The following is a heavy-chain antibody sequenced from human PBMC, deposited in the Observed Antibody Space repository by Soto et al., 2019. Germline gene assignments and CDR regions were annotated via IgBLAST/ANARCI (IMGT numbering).Heavy chain of an antibody. Sequence: PGGSLRPSCAASGSAFDNSATHWVRQAPGKGLEWVSGISWNSNTIAYADSVKGRFTSTRDNEKNSLYLQMNGMRAEDTAFYYCAKDAVPNWGQGTLVTVSS. CDR2: ISWNSNTI. D-gene: IGHD6-6*01. V-gene: IGHV3-9*01. CDR3: AKDAVPN. J-gene: IGHJ4*02. CDR1: GSAFDNSA.